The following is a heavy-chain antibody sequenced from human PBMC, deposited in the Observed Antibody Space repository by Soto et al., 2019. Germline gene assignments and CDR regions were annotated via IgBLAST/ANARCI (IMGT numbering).Heavy chain of an antibody. Sequence: GGSLRLSCAASGFTFSSYSVIWVRQAPGKGLEWVSSISSGSSYIYYADSVKGRFTISRDNAKSSLFLQMNSLRADDTAVYYCARVPMDYYDSSGYLDYWCQGTLVTVSS. CDR2: ISSGSSYI. D-gene: IGHD3-22*01. J-gene: IGHJ4*02. V-gene: IGHV3-21*01. CDR1: GFTFSSYS. CDR3: ARVPMDYYDSSGYLDY.